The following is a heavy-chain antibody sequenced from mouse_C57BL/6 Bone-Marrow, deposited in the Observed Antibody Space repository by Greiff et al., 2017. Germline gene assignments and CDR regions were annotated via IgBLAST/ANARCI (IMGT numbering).Heavy chain of an antibody. D-gene: IGHD1-1*01. Sequence: DVHLVESGGGLVKPGGSLKLSCAASGFTFSSYAMSWVRQTPEKRLEWVATISDGGSYTYYPDNVKGRFTISRDNAKNNLYLQMSHLKSEDTAMYYCARPYYGSSYHFGYWGQGTTLTVSS. J-gene: IGHJ2*01. CDR2: ISDGGSYT. CDR3: ARPYYGSSYHFGY. V-gene: IGHV5-4*01. CDR1: GFTFSSYA.